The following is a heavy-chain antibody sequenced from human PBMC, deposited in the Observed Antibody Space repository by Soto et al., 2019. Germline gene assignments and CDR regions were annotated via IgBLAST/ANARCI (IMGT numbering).Heavy chain of an antibody. CDR2: IVPMFRTT. CDR3: ATQRTALIPLDH. V-gene: IGHV1-69*06. CDR1: GGIFSRYA. J-gene: IGHJ5*02. D-gene: IGHD2-8*02. Sequence: GASVKVSCKTSGGIFSRYAFNWVRQAPGQGLEWMGRIVPMFRTTNYTQGLQGRLTITADRSSSAAYLELISLTSDDTAVYYCATQRTALIPLDHGGQGTLVTVSS.